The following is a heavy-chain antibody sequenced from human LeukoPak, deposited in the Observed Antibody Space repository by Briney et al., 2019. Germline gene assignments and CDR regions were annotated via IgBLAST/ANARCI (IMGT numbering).Heavy chain of an antibody. Sequence: AGGSLRLSCAASGFTFSSYGMRWVRQAPGKGLEWVAVIWYDGSNKYYADSVKGRFTISRDNSKNTLYLQMNSLRAEDTAVYYCARVGSKLGNYYYYSMDVWGKGTTVTVSS. V-gene: IGHV3-33*01. J-gene: IGHJ6*03. CDR1: GFTFSSYG. CDR2: IWYDGSNK. CDR3: ARVGSKLGNYYYYSMDV. D-gene: IGHD7-27*01.